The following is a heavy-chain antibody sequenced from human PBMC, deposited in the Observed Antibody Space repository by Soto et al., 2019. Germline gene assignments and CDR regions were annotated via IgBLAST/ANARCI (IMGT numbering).Heavy chain of an antibody. V-gene: IGHV6-1*01. J-gene: IGHJ3*01. CDR1: GDSVSSDITS. D-gene: IGHD3-10*01. Sequence: QGQLQQAGPGLVKPSQTLSLTCAISGDSVSSDITSWNWIRQSPSRGLEWLGRTYYRSKWFHDYAACVKSRITSNTETSKNQSSLELNYMNQEDKAVYYCARGTALDVWGQGTVVTVSS. CDR3: ARGTALDV. CDR2: TYYRSKWFH.